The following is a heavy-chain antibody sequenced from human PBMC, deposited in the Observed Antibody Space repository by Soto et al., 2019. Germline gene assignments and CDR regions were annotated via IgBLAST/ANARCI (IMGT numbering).Heavy chain of an antibody. V-gene: IGHV2-5*02. CDR2: IYWDGDE. D-gene: IGHD6-19*01. CDR1: GFSLSSRHVA. Sequence: QITLKESGPTLVKPTQTLTLTCAFTGFSLSSRHVAVGWIRQPPGKAPAWLALIYWDGDEHYSPSLKSRLTLTKDTSKNQVILTMADMDPEDTATYFCAHGSGWLFDYWGQGTLVTVSS. CDR3: AHGSGWLFDY. J-gene: IGHJ4*02.